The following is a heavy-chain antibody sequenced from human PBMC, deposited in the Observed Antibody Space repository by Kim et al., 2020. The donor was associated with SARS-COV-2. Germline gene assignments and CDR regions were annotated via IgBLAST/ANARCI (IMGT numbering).Heavy chain of an antibody. CDR2: INPNSGGT. J-gene: IGHJ6*02. V-gene: IGHV1-2*06. Sequence: ASVKVSCKASGYTFTGYYMHWVRQAPGQGLEWMGRINPNSGGTNYAQKFQGRVTMTRDTSISTAYMELSRLRSDDTAVYYCARESRYCSGGSCRYYYYGMDVWGQGTTVTVSS. D-gene: IGHD2-15*01. CDR3: ARESRYCSGGSCRYYYYGMDV. CDR1: GYTFTGYY.